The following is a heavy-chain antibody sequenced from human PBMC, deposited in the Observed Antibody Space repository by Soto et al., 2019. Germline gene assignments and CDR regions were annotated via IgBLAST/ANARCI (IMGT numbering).Heavy chain of an antibody. V-gene: IGHV1-46*01. Sequence: ASVKVSCKAPGDTFTSYYLNWVRQAPGQGLEWMGVINPHGGSTKYAQKFQGRITMTRDTSRSTVYMELSSLRSDDTAVYYCAKDRTPYYYDSSGYSNWGQGTLVTVSS. CDR3: AKDRTPYYYDSSGYSN. D-gene: IGHD3-22*01. J-gene: IGHJ4*02. CDR2: INPHGGST. CDR1: GDTFTSYY.